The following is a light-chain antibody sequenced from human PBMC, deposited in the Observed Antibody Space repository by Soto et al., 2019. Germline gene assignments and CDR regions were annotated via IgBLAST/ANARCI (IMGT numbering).Light chain of an antibody. Sequence: QSVLTQPASVSGSPGQSITISCTGTSSDIGGYNYVSWYQQYPGKAPKVIIYEVRNRPSGVSDRFSGSKSGNTASLTISGLHAEDEADYYCSSYSSTTTPEVFGTGTKVTVL. J-gene: IGLJ1*01. CDR3: SSYSSTTTPEV. CDR1: SSDIGGYNY. CDR2: EVR. V-gene: IGLV2-14*01.